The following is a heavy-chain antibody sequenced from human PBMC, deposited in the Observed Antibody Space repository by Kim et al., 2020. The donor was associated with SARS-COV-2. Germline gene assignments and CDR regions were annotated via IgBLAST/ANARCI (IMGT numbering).Heavy chain of an antibody. CDR1: GFTFSSYA. CDR3: ASNRLLFGHLDY. Sequence: GGSLRLSCAASGFTFSSYAMHWVRQAPGKGLEWVAVISYDGSNKYYADSVKGRFTISRDNSKNTLYLQMNSLRTEDTAVYYCASNRLLFGHLDYWGQGTLVTVSS. J-gene: IGHJ4*02. CDR2: ISYDGSNK. D-gene: IGHD2-2*01. V-gene: IGHV3-30-3*01.